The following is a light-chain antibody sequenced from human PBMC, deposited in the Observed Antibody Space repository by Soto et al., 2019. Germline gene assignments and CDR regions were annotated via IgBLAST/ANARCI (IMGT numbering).Light chain of an antibody. J-gene: IGKJ4*01. V-gene: IGKV1-12*01. CDR1: QPIGNW. Sequence: DVQMTKSPSFVSASVGDRVTITRRASQPIGNWLARYQQKPVKAPNLLIYGSSSLQSGVPSRFSGSGSGTDLSIAVTGLQPEDAATYYCQQAKSFPPYAFGAGNRGAIK. CDR3: QQAKSFPPYA. CDR2: GSS.